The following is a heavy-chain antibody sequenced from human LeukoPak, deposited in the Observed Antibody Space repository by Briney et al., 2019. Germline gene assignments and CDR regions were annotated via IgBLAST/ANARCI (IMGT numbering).Heavy chain of an antibody. J-gene: IGHJ4*02. CDR2: INPNSGGT. V-gene: IGHV1-2*02. CDR3: ARSYYGDTEFDY. Sequence: ASVKVSCKASGYTFTGYYMHWVRQAPGQGLEWMGWINPNSGGTNYAQKFQGRVTMTTDTSTSTAYMELRSLRSDDTAVYYCARSYYGDTEFDYWGQGTLVTVSS. CDR1: GYTFTGYY. D-gene: IGHD4-17*01.